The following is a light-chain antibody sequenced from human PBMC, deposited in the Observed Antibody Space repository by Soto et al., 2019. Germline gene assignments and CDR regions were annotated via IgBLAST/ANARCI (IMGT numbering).Light chain of an antibody. V-gene: IGKV1-27*01. CDR3: QKYDSAPWT. CDR1: QGINNY. CDR2: AAS. Sequence: IQMTQSPSSLSAFVGDRVTITCRASQGINNYLAWYQHKPGKVPKLLIYAASTLQSGVPSRFSGGGSGTEFTLSSSSLQPEDVATYYCQKYDSAPWTFGQGTEVEIK. J-gene: IGKJ1*01.